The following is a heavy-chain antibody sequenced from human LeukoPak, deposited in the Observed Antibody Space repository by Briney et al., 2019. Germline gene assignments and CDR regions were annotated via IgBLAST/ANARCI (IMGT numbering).Heavy chain of an antibody. CDR1: GFTFSSYA. CDR2: ISGSGGST. J-gene: IGHJ4*02. CDR3: AKVPLSAGGWYEY. D-gene: IGHD6-19*01. Sequence: PGGSLRLSCAASGFTFSSYAMSWVRQAPGKGLEWVSAISGSGGSTYYADSVKGRFTISRDNSKNTLHLQMNSLRAEDTAFYYCAKVPLSAGGWYEYWGQGTLVTVSS. V-gene: IGHV3-23*01.